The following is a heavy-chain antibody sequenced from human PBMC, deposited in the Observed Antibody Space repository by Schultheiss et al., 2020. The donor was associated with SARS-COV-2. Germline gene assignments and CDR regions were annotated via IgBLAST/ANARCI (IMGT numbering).Heavy chain of an antibody. CDR1: GYTFTSYG. V-gene: IGHV1-18*01. Sequence: ASVKVSCKASGYTFTSYGISWVRQAPGQGLEWMGWISAYNGNTNYAQKLQGRVTMTTDTSTSTAYMELRSLRSDDTAVYYCARSSSWTYYYYYGMDVWGQGTTVTVSS. D-gene: IGHD6-13*01. CDR3: ARSSSWTYYYYYGMDV. CDR2: ISAYNGNT. J-gene: IGHJ6*02.